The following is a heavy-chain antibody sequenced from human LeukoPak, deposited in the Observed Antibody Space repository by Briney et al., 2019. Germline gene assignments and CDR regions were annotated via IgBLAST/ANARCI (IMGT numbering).Heavy chain of an antibody. CDR3: AKYPLDY. J-gene: IGHJ4*02. Sequence: GGSLRLSCAASGFTFSSYGMHWVRQAPGRGLEWVAFIRYDGSNKYYADSVKGPFTISRDKSKNTMYLQMNSLRADYTAVDYCAKYPLDYWGQGTLVTVSS. CDR2: IRYDGSNK. V-gene: IGHV3-30*02. CDR1: GFTFSSYG.